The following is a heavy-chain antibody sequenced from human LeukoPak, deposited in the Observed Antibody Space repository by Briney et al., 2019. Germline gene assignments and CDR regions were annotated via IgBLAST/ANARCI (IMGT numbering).Heavy chain of an antibody. V-gene: IGHV3-74*01. CDR1: GFTFSSYT. CDR2: INTDESST. CDR3: ARDRQLWALWDFDY. J-gene: IGHJ4*02. Sequence: GGSLRLSCAASGFTFSSYTMNWVRQAPGKGLVWVSRINTDESSTSYADSVKGRFTISRDNAKNTLYLQMNSLRAEDTAVYYCARDRQLWALWDFDYWGQGTLVTVSS. D-gene: IGHD5-18*01.